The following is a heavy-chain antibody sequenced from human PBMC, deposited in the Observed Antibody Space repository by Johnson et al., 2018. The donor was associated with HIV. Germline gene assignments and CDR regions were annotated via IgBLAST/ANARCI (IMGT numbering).Heavy chain of an antibody. J-gene: IGHJ3*02. Sequence: QMLLVESVGGLVKPGGSLRLSCVASGFTFSDYYMSWIRQAPGKGLEWVSYISSSGSSIYSADSMQGRFTNSRDNAKNSLYLQMNSLRAEDTAVYYCAKDLGTGDDAFDIWGQGTMVTVSS. D-gene: IGHD7-27*01. CDR2: ISSSGSSI. V-gene: IGHV3-11*04. CDR1: GFTFSDYY. CDR3: AKDLGTGDDAFDI.